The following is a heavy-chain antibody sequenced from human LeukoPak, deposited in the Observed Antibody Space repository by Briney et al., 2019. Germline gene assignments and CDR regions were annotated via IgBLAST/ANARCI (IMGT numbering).Heavy chain of an antibody. J-gene: IGHJ4*02. Sequence: GASVKVSCKASGYTFTGYYMHWVRQAPGQGLEWMGWINPNSGGTNYAQKFQGRVTMTRDTSISTAYMELSRLRSDDTAVYYCAGPLHSSSWYGDPYFDYWGQGTLVTVSS. CDR2: INPNSGGT. V-gene: IGHV1-2*02. CDR1: GYTFTGYY. D-gene: IGHD6-13*01. CDR3: AGPLHSSSWYGDPYFDY.